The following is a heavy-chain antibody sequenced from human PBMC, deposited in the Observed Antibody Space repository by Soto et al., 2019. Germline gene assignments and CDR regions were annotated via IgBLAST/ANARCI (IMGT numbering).Heavy chain of an antibody. Sequence: QVQLVESGGGVVHPGRSLRLSCAASGFPFTTYGMHWVRQAPGKGLEWVAIIWYDGSYKYYADSVKGRFTISRDISNNTLYLQMNSLRDEDTAVYYCARGSSSGWYYFFFDYWGQGTLVTVSS. J-gene: IGHJ4*02. CDR3: ARGSSSGWYYFFFDY. D-gene: IGHD6-19*01. V-gene: IGHV3-33*01. CDR1: GFPFTTYG. CDR2: IWYDGSYK.